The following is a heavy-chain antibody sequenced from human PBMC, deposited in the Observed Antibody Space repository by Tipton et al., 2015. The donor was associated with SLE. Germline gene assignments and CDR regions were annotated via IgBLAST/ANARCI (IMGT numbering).Heavy chain of an antibody. J-gene: IGHJ4*02. CDR1: GFTVSSNY. CDR2: IYSGGST. V-gene: IGHV3-53*01. Sequence: GSLRLSCAASGFTVSSNYMSWVRQAPGKGLEWVSVIYSGGSTYYADSVKGRFTISRDNSKNTLYLQMNSLRAEDTAVYYCAPPMVRGVITFDYWGQGTLVTVSS. D-gene: IGHD3-10*01. CDR3: APPMVRGVITFDY.